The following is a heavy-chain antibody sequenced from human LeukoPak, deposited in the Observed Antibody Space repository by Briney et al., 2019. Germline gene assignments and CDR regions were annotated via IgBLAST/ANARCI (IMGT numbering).Heavy chain of an antibody. V-gene: IGHV4-39*01. J-gene: IGHJ5*02. CDR3: AIHYTEDIVVGPAASPETRNNWFDP. D-gene: IGHD2-2*01. Sequence: SETLSLTCSVSGDSISSRSYYWGWIRQPPGKGLEWIGTIYYSGSTYYNPSLKSRATISTDTSKNQFSLKLRSVTAADTALYYCAIHYTEDIVVGPAASPETRNNWFDPWGQGTLVTVSS. CDR2: IYYSGST. CDR1: GDSISSRSYY.